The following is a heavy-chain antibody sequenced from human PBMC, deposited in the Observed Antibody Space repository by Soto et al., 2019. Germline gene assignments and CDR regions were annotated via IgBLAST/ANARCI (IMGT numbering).Heavy chain of an antibody. D-gene: IGHD3-3*01. CDR2: ISYDGSNK. V-gene: IGHV3-30*18. Sequence: GGFLRLSCASSGFTFSSYGMHWVRQAPGKGLEWVAVISYDGSNKYYADSVKGRFTISRDNSKNTLYLQMNSLRAEDTAVYYCAKDRGGVEWDYYYMDVWGKGTTVTVSS. CDR1: GFTFSSYG. J-gene: IGHJ6*03. CDR3: AKDRGGVEWDYYYMDV.